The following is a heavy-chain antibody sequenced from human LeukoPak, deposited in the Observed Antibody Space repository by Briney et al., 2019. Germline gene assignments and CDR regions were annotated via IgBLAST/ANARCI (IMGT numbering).Heavy chain of an antibody. CDR3: ARALARMITCGGVIP. V-gene: IGHV1-18*01. CDR1: GYTFTSYG. D-gene: IGHD3-16*01. Sequence: VASVKVSCKASGYTFTSYGISWVRQAPGQGLEWMGWISAYNGSTNYAQKLQGRVTMTTDTSTSTAYMELRSLRSDDTAVYYCARALARMITCGGVIPWGQGTMVTVSS. J-gene: IGHJ5*02. CDR2: ISAYNGST.